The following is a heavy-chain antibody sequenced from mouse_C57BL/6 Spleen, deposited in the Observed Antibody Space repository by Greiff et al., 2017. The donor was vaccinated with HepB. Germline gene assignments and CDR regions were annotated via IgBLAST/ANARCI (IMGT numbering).Heavy chain of an antibody. CDR3: ARYYSNSYYAMDY. CDR2: INPSSGYT. J-gene: IGHJ4*01. Sequence: VKLMESGAELAKPGASVKLSCKASGYTFTSYWMHWVKQRPGQGLEWIGYINPSSGYTKYNQKFKDKATLTADKSSSTAYMQLSSLTYEDSAVYYCARYYSNSYYAMDYWGQGTSVTVSS. D-gene: IGHD2-5*01. CDR1: GYTFTSYW. V-gene: IGHV1-7*01.